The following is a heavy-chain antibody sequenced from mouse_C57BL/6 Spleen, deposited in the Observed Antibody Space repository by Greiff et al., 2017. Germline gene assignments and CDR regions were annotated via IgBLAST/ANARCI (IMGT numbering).Heavy chain of an antibody. D-gene: IGHD1-1*01. V-gene: IGHV5-9*01. CDR1: GFTFSDYY. J-gene: IGHJ4*01. Sequence: DVMLVESEGGLVQPGSSMKLSCTASGFTFSDYYMAWVRQTPEKRLEWVATISGGGGNTSYPASVTGRFTISRDNAKDTLYLQMSSLRSEDTALYYCARKVLGYYGYYYAMDYWGQGTSVTVAS. CDR3: ARKVLGYYGYYYAMDY. CDR2: ISGGGGNT.